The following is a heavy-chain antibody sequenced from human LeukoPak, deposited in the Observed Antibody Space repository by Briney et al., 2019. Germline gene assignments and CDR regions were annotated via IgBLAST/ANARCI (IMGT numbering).Heavy chain of an antibody. CDR3: AKVQYVYYGSGSYDMDV. CDR1: GFTFRSYA. CDR2: ISGSGNTT. J-gene: IGHJ6*02. D-gene: IGHD3-10*01. V-gene: IGHV3-23*01. Sequence: PGGSLRLSCAASGFTFRSYAMSWVRQAPGKGLEWVSAISGSGNTTYYADSVKGRFTISRDNSKNTLYLQMNRLSAEDTAIYYCAKVQYVYYGSGSYDMDVWGQGTPVTVSS.